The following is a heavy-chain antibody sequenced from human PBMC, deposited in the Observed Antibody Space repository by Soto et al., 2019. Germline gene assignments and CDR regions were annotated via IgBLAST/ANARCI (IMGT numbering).Heavy chain of an antibody. J-gene: IGHJ5*02. CDR1: GYTFTSYA. CDR2: INAGNGNT. CDR3: ARALWFGELLMGWFDP. D-gene: IGHD3-10*01. Sequence: QVPLVQSGAEVKKPGASVKVSCKASGYTFTSYAMHWVRQAPGQRLEWMGWINAGNGNTKYSQKFQGRVTITRDTSASKAYMELSSLRSEDTAVYYCARALWFGELLMGWFDPWGQGTLVTVSS. V-gene: IGHV1-3*01.